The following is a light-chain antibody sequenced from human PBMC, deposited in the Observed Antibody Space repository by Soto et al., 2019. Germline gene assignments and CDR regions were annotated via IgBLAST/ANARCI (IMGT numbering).Light chain of an antibody. CDR3: QQCGSSST. J-gene: IGKJ5*01. Sequence: EMVLTQSPGTLSVSPWERATLSRWASQSVTSNSGRYQQKPGEAPRRRFDXASSSATGIPDRFSGSGCGTDFTLTISRPEPEDVEVYYCQQCGSSSTFGQGTRLEIK. CDR1: QSVTSN. CDR2: XAS. V-gene: IGKV3-20*01.